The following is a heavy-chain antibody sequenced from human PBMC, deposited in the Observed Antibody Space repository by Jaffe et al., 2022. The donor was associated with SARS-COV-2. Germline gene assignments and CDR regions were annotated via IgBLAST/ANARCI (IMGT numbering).Heavy chain of an antibody. CDR2: ISSSSSTI. Sequence: EVQLVESGGGLVQPGGSLRLSCAASGFTFSSYSMNWVRQAPGKGLEWVSYISSSSSTIYYADSVKGRFTISRDNAKNSLYLQMNSLRDEDTAVYYCARVQSIGPTIPGSQDEAYYGMDVWGQGTTVTVSS. J-gene: IGHJ6*02. D-gene: IGHD5-12*01. V-gene: IGHV3-48*02. CDR1: GFTFSSYS. CDR3: ARVQSIGPTIPGSQDEAYYGMDV.